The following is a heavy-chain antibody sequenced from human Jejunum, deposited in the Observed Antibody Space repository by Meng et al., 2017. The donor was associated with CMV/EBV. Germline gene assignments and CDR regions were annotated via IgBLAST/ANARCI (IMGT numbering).Heavy chain of an antibody. Sequence: SGFAFRGFTMHWVRQAPGKGPEWVALISSDGRSQSYADSVKGRFTVSRGNSKNTMYLQMNSLRPEDTAVYHCAGFSGSDSSYYSLDYWGQGTLVTVSS. J-gene: IGHJ4*02. CDR3: AGFSGSDSSYYSLDY. CDR1: GFAFRGFT. V-gene: IGHV3-30*04. D-gene: IGHD3-22*01. CDR2: ISSDGRSQ.